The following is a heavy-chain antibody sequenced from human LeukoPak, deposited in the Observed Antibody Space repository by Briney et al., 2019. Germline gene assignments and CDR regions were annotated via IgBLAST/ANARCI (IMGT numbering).Heavy chain of an antibody. CDR1: GGSISSYY. CDR2: IYYSGST. CDR3: ARPYGSGTGAFDI. V-gene: IGHV4-59*08. J-gene: IGHJ3*02. Sequence: PSETLSLTCTVSGGSISSYYWSWIRQPPGKGLEWIGYIYYSGSTNYNPSLKSRVTISVDTSKNQFSLKLSSVTAADTAVYYCARPYGSGTGAFDIWGQGTMVTVSS. D-gene: IGHD3-10*01.